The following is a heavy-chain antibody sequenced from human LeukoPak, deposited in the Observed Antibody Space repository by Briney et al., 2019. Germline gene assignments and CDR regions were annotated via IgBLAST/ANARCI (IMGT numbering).Heavy chain of an antibody. CDR1: GFTFRNYW. CDR3: ASLGFRSRATCVDQ. V-gene: IGHV3-7*03. Sequence: GGSLRLSCVASGFTFRNYWMTWVRQAPGKGLEWVANIKQDGSEKYYVDSVRGRFTISRDNTKNSLYLQINSLRAEDTAVYYCASLGFRSRATCVDQWGQGTLVTVSS. CDR2: IKQDGSEK. D-gene: IGHD2-2*01. J-gene: IGHJ5*02.